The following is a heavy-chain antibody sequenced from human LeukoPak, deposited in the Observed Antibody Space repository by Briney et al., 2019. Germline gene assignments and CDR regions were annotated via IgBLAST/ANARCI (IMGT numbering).Heavy chain of an antibody. CDR2: IIPIFGIA. CDR3: ASYPQSGDNWFDP. V-gene: IGHV1-69*04. D-gene: IGHD3-10*01. Sequence: SVKVSCKASGGTLSSYAISWVRQAPGQGLEWMGRIIPIFGIANYAQKFQGRVTITADKSTSAAYMELSSLRSEDTAVYYCASYPQSGDNWFDPWGQGTLVTVSS. J-gene: IGHJ5*02. CDR1: GGTLSSYA.